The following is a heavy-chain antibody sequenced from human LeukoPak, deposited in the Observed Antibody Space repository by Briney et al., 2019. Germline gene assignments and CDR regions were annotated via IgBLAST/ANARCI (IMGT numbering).Heavy chain of an antibody. CDR1: GFTLRNYA. CDR2: IGAGDKYT. V-gene: IGHV3-23*01. D-gene: IGHD4-23*01. CDR3: AKETANTTEVYFDC. Sequence: PGGSLRLSCAASGFTLRNYAMIWVRQAPGKGLEWVSSIGAGDKYTYHIDSVKGRFTITRDNPKNTLYLQMNSLRAEDTAVYYCAKETANTTEVYFDCWGQGTLVTVSS. J-gene: IGHJ4*02.